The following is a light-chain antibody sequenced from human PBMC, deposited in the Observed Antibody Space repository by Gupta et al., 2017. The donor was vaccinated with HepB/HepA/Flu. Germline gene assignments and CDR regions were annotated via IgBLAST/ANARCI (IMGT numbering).Light chain of an antibody. Sequence: QAVVTQEPSLTVSPGGTVTLTCDSSTGAVTSGLYPYWFQQKPGQAPKTMIFDTSKKHSWTPARFSGSLLGGKAALTLSGAQPEDEADYYCLLSYSGTRVFGGGTKLTVL. CDR3: LLSYSGTRV. J-gene: IGLJ2*01. CDR1: TGAVTSGLY. CDR2: DTS. V-gene: IGLV7-46*01.